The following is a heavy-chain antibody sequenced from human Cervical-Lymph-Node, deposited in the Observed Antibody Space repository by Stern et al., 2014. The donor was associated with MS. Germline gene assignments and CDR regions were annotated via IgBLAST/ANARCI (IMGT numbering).Heavy chain of an antibody. CDR2: IIPVFGST. Sequence: VQLEESGAEVKKPGSSVKVSCKASGGTFTSYAISWVRQAPGQGLEWMGGIIPVFGSTHYAQKFQGRVTITADESTNTAYMELNSLRFEDTAVYYCARDTSSSHLDYWGQGTLVTVSS. CDR1: GGTFTSYA. D-gene: IGHD6-6*01. V-gene: IGHV1-69*01. J-gene: IGHJ4*02. CDR3: ARDTSSSHLDY.